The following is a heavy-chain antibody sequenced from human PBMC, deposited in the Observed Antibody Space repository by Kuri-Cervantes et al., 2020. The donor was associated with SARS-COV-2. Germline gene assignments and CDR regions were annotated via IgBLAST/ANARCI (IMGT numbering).Heavy chain of an antibody. CDR2: INHSGTT. J-gene: IGHJ4*02. CDR1: GGSISSGDYY. V-gene: IGHV4-39*07. Sequence: SETLSLTCTVAGGSISSGDYYWSWIRQPPGEGLEWIGEINHSGTTNYNPSIKSRVTISVDTSKNQFSLTLSSLTAADTAVYYCARGPGYSSSWYQTLDYWGQGTLVTVSS. D-gene: IGHD6-13*01. CDR3: ARGPGYSSSWYQTLDY.